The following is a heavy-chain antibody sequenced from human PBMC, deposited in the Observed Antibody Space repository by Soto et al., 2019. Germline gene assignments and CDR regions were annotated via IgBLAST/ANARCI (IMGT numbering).Heavy chain of an antibody. D-gene: IGHD1-26*01. J-gene: IGHJ3*02. CDR3: ARVRIVGAINDAFDI. CDR1: GGTFSSYA. CDR2: IIPIFGTA. V-gene: IGHV1-69*06. Sequence: SVKVSCKASGGTFSSYAISWVRQAPGQGLEWMGGIIPIFGTANYAQKFQGRVTITADKSTSTAYMELSSLRSEDTAVYYCARVRIVGAINDAFDIWGQGTMVTVSS.